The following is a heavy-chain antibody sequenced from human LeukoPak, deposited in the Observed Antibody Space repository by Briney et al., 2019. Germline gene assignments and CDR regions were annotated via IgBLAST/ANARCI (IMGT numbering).Heavy chain of an antibody. Sequence: GGSLRLSCAASGFTFSTYSMNRVRQAPGKGLEWVSYISGSSTTIHYADSVKGRFTVSRDNAKNSLYLQMNSLRDEDTAVYYCASSFCGGDCYSPDYWGQGTLVTVSS. CDR1: GFTFSTYS. J-gene: IGHJ4*02. CDR2: ISGSSTTI. D-gene: IGHD2-21*02. CDR3: ASSFCGGDCYSPDY. V-gene: IGHV3-48*02.